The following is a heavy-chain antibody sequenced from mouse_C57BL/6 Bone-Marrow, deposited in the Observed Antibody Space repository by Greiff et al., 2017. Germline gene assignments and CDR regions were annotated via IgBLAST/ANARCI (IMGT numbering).Heavy chain of an antibody. J-gene: IGHJ2*01. V-gene: IGHV1-82*01. CDR3: ARSYYSKYIDY. CDR1: GYAFSSSW. CDR2: IYPGDGDT. D-gene: IGHD2-5*01. Sequence: QVQLQQSGPELVKPGASVKISCKASGYAFSSSWMNWVKQRPGKGLEWIGRIYPGDGDTNYNGKFKGKATLTADKSSSTAYMQLSSLTSEDSAVYFCARSYYSKYIDYWGQGTTLTVSA.